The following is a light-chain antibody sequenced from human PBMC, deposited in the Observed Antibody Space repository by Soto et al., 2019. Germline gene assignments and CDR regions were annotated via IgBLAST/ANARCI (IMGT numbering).Light chain of an antibody. J-gene: IGKJ1*01. CDR2: DSS. Sequence: EIAMNQAPVTLSPSAGDRATLSFRPSQSVSTNLAWYQQKPGQAPRLLIYDSSSRATGVPARFSGSGSGTEFTLTIGSLQSEEFVVYYCQQDNKLTCTFGQGTNVDI. V-gene: IGKV3-15*01. CDR1: QSVSTN. CDR3: QQDNKLTCT.